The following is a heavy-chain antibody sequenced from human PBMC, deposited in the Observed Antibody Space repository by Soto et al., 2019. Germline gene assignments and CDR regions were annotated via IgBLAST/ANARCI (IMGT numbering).Heavy chain of an antibody. J-gene: IGHJ6*02. D-gene: IGHD6-13*01. CDR1: GFTFSSYG. V-gene: IGHV3-30*18. CDR2: ISYDGSNK. CDR3: AKDYSPNYYYGMDV. Sequence: SGGSLRLSCAASGFTFSSYGMHWVRQAPGKGLEWVAVISYDGSNKYYADSVKGRFTISRDNSKNTLYLQMNSLRAEDTAVYYCAKDYSPNYYYGMDVWGQGTMVTVSS.